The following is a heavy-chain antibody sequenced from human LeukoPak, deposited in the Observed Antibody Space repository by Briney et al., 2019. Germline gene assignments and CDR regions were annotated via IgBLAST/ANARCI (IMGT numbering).Heavy chain of an antibody. J-gene: IGHJ3*02. CDR1: GGSISNYF. CDR3: ARRRRSGSPHDAFDI. D-gene: IGHD1-26*01. Sequence: PSETLSLTCTVSGGSISNYFWSWIRQPPGKGLRWIGYISYSGSTNYNPSLRSRVTISVDTSKNQFSLKLSSVTAADTAVYYCARRRRSGSPHDAFDIWGQGTMVTVSS. V-gene: IGHV4-59*08. CDR2: ISYSGST.